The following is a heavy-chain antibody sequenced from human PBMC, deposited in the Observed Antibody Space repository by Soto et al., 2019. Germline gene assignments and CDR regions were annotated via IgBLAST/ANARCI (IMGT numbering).Heavy chain of an antibody. CDR3: ARQITVAGTYYYYGMDV. CDR2: IWYDGSNK. Sequence: PGGSLRLSCAASGFTFSSYGMHWVRQAPGKGLEWVAVIWYDGSNKYYADSVKGRFTISRDNSKNTLYLKMNSLRAEDTAVYYCARQITVAGTYYYYGMDVWGQGTTVTVSS. D-gene: IGHD6-19*01. CDR1: GFTFSSYG. V-gene: IGHV3-33*01. J-gene: IGHJ6*02.